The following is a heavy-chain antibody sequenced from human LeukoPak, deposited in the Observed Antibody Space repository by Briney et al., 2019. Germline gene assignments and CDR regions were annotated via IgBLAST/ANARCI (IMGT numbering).Heavy chain of an antibody. CDR2: ISTSGGST. V-gene: IGHV3-23*01. CDR1: GFTFSSYD. D-gene: IGHD2-8*01. J-gene: IGHJ4*02. CDR3: AKGRACTNGVCHFDY. Sequence: GGSLRLSCAASGFTFSSYDMSWVRQAPGKGLEWVSVISTSGGSTCHADSVKGRFSISRDNSKNTLYLQMNSLRAEDTAAYYCAKGRACTNGVCHFDYWGRGTLVTVSS.